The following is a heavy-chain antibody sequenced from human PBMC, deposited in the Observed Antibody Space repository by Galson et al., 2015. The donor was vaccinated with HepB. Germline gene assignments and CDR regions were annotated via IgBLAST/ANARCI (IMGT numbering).Heavy chain of an antibody. Sequence: ETLSLTCAVSGGSISSSIYYWGWIRQPPGKGLGWIGSIKYSGSTYYDPSLKSRVTISVDSSKNQFSLKLSSVTAADTAVYYCARHSDYGNNENAFHIWGQGTMVTVSS. D-gene: IGHD4-17*01. V-gene: IGHV4-39*01. CDR1: GGSISSSIYY. CDR2: IKYSGST. CDR3: ARHSDYGNNENAFHI. J-gene: IGHJ3*02.